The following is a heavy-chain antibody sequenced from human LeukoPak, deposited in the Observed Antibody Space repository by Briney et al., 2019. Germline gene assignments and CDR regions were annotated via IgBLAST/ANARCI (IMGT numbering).Heavy chain of an antibody. V-gene: IGHV3-7*01. J-gene: IGHJ4*02. Sequence: GGSLRLSCAASGFRFNTFWMSWVRQAPGKGREWVANIKQDGNENYYADSVKGRITISRDNGKNSLDLQMNSLRADDTAFYYCARDTLGEGEDANYAVYYFDYWGQGTVVTVSS. CDR1: GFRFNTFW. CDR2: IKQDGNEN. D-gene: IGHD4/OR15-4a*01. CDR3: ARDTLGEGEDANYAVYYFDY.